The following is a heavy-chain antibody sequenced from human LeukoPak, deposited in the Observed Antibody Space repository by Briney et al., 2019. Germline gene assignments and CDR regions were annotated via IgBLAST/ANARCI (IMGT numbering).Heavy chain of an antibody. CDR2: ISSANI. CDR3: ARDAFNGRPYLGYYFDY. CDR1: GFTLSSYS. V-gene: IGHV3-48*02. D-gene: IGHD2-8*01. J-gene: IGHJ4*02. Sequence: GGSLRLSCTASGFTLSSYSMNWGRQAPGKGLEWVSHISSANIFYSDSVQGRFTISRDNAKNSLYLQMNSLRDDDTAVYYCARDAFNGRPYLGYYFDYWGQGNLVTVSS.